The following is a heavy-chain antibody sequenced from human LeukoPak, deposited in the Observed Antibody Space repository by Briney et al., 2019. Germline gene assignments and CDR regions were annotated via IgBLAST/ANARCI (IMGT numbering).Heavy chain of an antibody. CDR3: ARVDYYGSGTYYDF. J-gene: IGHJ4*02. CDR2: IEGDWSTT. V-gene: IGHV3-74*01. Sequence: GGSLRLSCAASGFTFSYYWMLWVRQAPGQGLVWVSRIEGDWSTTNYADSVKGRFTVSRDNAKTTLYLEMNSLRAEDTAVYYCARVDYYGSGTYYDFWGQGTLVTVSS. CDR1: GFTFSYYW. D-gene: IGHD3-10*01.